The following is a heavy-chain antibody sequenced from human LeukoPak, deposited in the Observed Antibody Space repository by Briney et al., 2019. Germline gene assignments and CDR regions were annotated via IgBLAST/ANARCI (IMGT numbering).Heavy chain of an antibody. D-gene: IGHD3-16*02. CDR2: IYYSGST. CDR1: GGSISSGGYY. V-gene: IGHV4-31*03. Sequence: SETLSLTCTVSGGSISSGGYYWSWIRQHPGKGLEWIGYIYYSGSTYYNPSLKSRVTIPVDTSKNQFSLKLSSVTAADTAVYYCARCGDYVWGSYRTFDYWGQGTLVTVSS. CDR3: ARCGDYVWGSYRTFDY. J-gene: IGHJ4*02.